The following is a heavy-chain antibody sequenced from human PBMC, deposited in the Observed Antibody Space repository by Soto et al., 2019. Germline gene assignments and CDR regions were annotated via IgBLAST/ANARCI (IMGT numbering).Heavy chain of an antibody. V-gene: IGHV4-39*01. D-gene: IGHD2-2*01. Sequence: ETLSLTCTVSGGSISSNSYYWGWIRQPPGKGLEWIGSIYYSGSTYYNPSLKSRVTISVDTSKNQFSLKLSSVTAADTAVYYCARQRGGIVVVPAAMGMWGDYYGMDVWGQGTTVTVSS. CDR1: GGSISSNSYY. CDR3: ARQRGGIVVVPAAMGMWGDYYGMDV. J-gene: IGHJ6*02. CDR2: IYYSGST.